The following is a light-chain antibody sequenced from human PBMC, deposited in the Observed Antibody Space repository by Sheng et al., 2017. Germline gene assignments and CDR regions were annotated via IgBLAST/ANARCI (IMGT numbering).Light chain of an antibody. Sequence: DIVMTQSPLSLPVTPGEPASISCRSSQSLVHDNGYNYLDWYLQKPGQSPQLLIYMGSNRASGVPDRFSGSGSGTDFTLKISRVEAEDVGVYYCMQARQTPWTFGHGTKVEIK. CDR1: QSLVHDNGYNY. CDR2: MGS. J-gene: IGKJ1*01. CDR3: MQARQTPWT. V-gene: IGKV2-28*01.